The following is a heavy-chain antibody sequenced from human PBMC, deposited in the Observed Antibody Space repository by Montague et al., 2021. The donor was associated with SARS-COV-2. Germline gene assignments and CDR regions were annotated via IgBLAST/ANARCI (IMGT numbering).Heavy chain of an antibody. CDR1: GGSISSTSYY. J-gene: IGHJ4*02. Sequence: SETLSLTCTVSGGSISSTSYYWGWIRQSPGKGLEWIGSIYHSGSTYYSPSLKSRLSLSVETSKNQFSLKLTSATAADTAVYFCVRHPRTYNGFWSGYSGRRVFQFDSWGQGTLVTVSS. V-gene: IGHV4-39*01. D-gene: IGHD3-3*01. CDR2: IYHSGST. CDR3: VRHPRTYNGFWSGYSGRRVFQFDS.